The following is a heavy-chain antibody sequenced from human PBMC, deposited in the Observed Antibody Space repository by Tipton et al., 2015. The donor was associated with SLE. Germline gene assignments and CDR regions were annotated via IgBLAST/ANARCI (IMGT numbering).Heavy chain of an antibody. D-gene: IGHD2-8*02. CDR1: GFTFRTYW. V-gene: IGHV3-7*01. CDR3: ARGRTGPGGFDY. J-gene: IGHJ4*02. Sequence: SLRLSCEASGFTFRTYWMTWVRQAPGKGLEWVANIKQDGGEKNYLGSVKGRFFISRDNAKNSVYLQLTNLRPEDTAVYYCARGRTGPGGFDYWGQGTLVTASS. CDR2: IKQDGGEK.